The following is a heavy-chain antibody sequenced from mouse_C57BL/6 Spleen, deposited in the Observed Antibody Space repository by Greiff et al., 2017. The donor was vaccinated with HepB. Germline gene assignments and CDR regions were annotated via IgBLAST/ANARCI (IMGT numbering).Heavy chain of an antibody. D-gene: IGHD2-1*01. V-gene: IGHV1-15*01. CDR3: TVYYGNYDAY. CDR1: GYTFTDYE. CDR2: IDPETGGT. J-gene: IGHJ3*01. Sequence: QVQLKESGAELVRPGASVTLSCKASGYTFTDYEMHWVKQTPVHGLEWIGAIDPETGGTAYNQKFKGKAILTADKSSSTAYMELRSLTSEDSAVYYCTVYYGNYDAYWGQGTLVTVSA.